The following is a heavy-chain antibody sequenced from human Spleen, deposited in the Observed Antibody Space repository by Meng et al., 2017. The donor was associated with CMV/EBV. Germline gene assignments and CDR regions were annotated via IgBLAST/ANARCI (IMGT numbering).Heavy chain of an antibody. CDR3: ARRPLAIFGVVTAFDY. J-gene: IGHJ4*02. V-gene: IGHV4-39*01. CDR1: SIRRISHD. Sequence: SIRRISHDRGWIRQPPGEGLAWIGSIYYSRSTYYNPSLKSRVTISVDTSKNQFSLKLSSVTAADTAVYYCARRPLAIFGVVTAFDYWGQGTLVTVSS. CDR2: IYYSRST. D-gene: IGHD3-3*01.